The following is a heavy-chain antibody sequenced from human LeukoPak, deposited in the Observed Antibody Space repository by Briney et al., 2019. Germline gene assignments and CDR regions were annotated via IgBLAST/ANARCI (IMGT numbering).Heavy chain of an antibody. J-gene: IGHJ4*02. V-gene: IGHV3-30-3*01. CDR3: ARSTNFDY. CDR2: ISYDGSNK. Sequence: GGSLRLSCAASGFTFSSYAMHWDRQAPGKGLEWVAVISYDGSNKYYADSVKGRFTISRDNSKNTLYLQMNSLRAEDTAVYYCARSTNFDYWGQGTLVTVSS. D-gene: IGHD5-24*01. CDR1: GFTFSSYA.